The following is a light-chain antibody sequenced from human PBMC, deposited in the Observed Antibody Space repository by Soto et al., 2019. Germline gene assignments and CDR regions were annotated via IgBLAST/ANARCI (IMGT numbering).Light chain of an antibody. J-gene: IGKJ3*01. CDR1: QSVSSPY. CDR2: GAS. Sequence: EVVLTQSPVTLSLSPGERATLSCRASQSVSSPYLAWYHQKPGQPPRLLIYGASSRATDIPDRFIGSGSGTEFTLTIARLAPEDFAMYYCQQYGSSPFTFGPGTKVDI. V-gene: IGKV3-20*01. CDR3: QQYGSSPFT.